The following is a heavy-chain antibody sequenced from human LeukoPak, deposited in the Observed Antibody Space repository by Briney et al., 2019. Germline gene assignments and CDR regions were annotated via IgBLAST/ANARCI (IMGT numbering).Heavy chain of an antibody. Sequence: PGGSLRLSCAASGFTFSYHCMTWVRQAPGKGLEWVANIKNDGAVKNYVDSVKGRFTISRDNAKNSLYLQMDSLRAEDTAVYYCAKDSYSKGDFWGQGVLVTVSS. CDR1: GFTFSYHC. CDR3: AKDSYSKGDF. D-gene: IGHD6-13*01. V-gene: IGHV3-7*01. CDR2: IKNDGAVK. J-gene: IGHJ4*02.